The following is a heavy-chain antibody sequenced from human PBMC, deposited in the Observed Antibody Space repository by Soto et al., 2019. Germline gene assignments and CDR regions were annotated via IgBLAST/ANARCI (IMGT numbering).Heavy chain of an antibody. CDR1: GFTFSSYA. Sequence: VGSLRLSCAASGFTFSSYAMHWVRQAPGKGLEWVAVISYDGSNKYYADSVKGRFTISRDNSKNTLYLQMNSLRAEDTAVYYCAREGAQWLALFDYWGQGTLVTVSS. CDR2: ISYDGSNK. CDR3: AREGAQWLALFDY. J-gene: IGHJ4*02. V-gene: IGHV3-30-3*01. D-gene: IGHD6-19*01.